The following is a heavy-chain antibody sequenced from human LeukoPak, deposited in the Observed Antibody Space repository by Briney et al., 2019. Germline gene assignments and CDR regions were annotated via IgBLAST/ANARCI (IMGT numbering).Heavy chain of an antibody. J-gene: IGHJ4*02. Sequence: GGSLRLSCAASGFTFSNYDMHWVRQPTGKGLEWVAAIAIGGDTYYPASVKGRFTISRDNAKNSLYLQMNSLRAEDTAVYYCARDSQVWGSYRPYFDYWGQGTLVTVSS. CDR2: IAIGGDT. V-gene: IGHV3-13*01. CDR3: ARDSQVWGSYRPYFDY. CDR1: GFTFSNYD. D-gene: IGHD3-16*02.